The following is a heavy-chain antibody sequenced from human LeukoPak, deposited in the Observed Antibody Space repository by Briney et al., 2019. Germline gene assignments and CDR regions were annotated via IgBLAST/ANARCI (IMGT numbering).Heavy chain of an antibody. V-gene: IGHV3-74*01. CDR1: GFTFSNYW. D-gene: IGHD5-12*01. Sequence: GGSLRLSCAASGFTFSNYWMHWVRQAPGKGLVWVSRINSDGSSISYADSVKGRFTISRDNAKHTLYLQMNSLGAEDTAVYYCARGGPIVATTGGLNWFDPWGQGTLVTVSS. CDR3: ARGGPIVATTGGLNWFDP. J-gene: IGHJ5*02. CDR2: INSDGSSI.